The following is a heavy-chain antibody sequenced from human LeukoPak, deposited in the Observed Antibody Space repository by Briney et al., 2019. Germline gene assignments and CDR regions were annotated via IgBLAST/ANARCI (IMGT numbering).Heavy chain of an antibody. CDR2: ISGGGGST. CDR3: AKGSGINHYHWIDP. Sequence: GGSLRLSCAASEFTFSNYAMNWVRQAPGKGLEWVSGISGGGGSTYYADSVKGRFTISRDNSKNTLYLQMDGLRAEDTALYYCAKGSGINHYHWIDPWGQGTLVTVSS. J-gene: IGHJ5*02. D-gene: IGHD1-14*01. V-gene: IGHV3-23*01. CDR1: EFTFSNYA.